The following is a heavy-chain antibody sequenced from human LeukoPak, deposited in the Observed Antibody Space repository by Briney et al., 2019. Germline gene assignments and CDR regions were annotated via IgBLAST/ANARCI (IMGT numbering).Heavy chain of an antibody. D-gene: IGHD3-16*01. J-gene: IGHJ6*02. CDR2: ISYDGSNK. Sequence: GGSLRLSCAASGFTFSSYAMHWVRQAPGKGLEWVAVISYDGSNKYYADSVKGRFTISRDNSKNTLYLQMNSLRAEDTAVYYCARAPPFAEDYYYGMDVWGQGTTVTVSS. CDR1: GFTFSSYA. CDR3: ARAPPFAEDYYYGMDV. V-gene: IGHV3-30-3*01.